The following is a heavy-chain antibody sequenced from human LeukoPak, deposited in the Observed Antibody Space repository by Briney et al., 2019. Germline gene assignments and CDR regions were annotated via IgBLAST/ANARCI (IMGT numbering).Heavy chain of an antibody. Sequence: ASVKVSCKASGYTFTGYYMHWVRQAPGQGLEWMGWINPNSGGTNYAQKLQGRVTMTTDTSTSTAYMELRSLRSDDTAVYYCARDVGPRFLEWSYYYYMDVWGKGTTVTVSS. CDR1: GYTFTGYY. D-gene: IGHD3-3*01. CDR2: INPNSGGT. CDR3: ARDVGPRFLEWSYYYYMDV. V-gene: IGHV1-2*02. J-gene: IGHJ6*03.